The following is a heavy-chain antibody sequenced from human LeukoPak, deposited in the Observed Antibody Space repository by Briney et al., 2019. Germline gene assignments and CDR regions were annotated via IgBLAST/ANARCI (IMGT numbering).Heavy chain of an antibody. CDR1: GGSISSSNW. CDR3: ARQQAIPPHVDYFDY. Sequence: PSETLSLTCAVSGGSISSSNWWSWVRQPPGKGLEWIGSIYYSGSTYYNPSLKSRVTISVDTSKNQFSLKLSSVTAADTAVYYCARQQAIPPHVDYFDYWGQGTLVTVSS. J-gene: IGHJ4*02. V-gene: IGHV4-39*01. CDR2: IYYSGST. D-gene: IGHD2-21*01.